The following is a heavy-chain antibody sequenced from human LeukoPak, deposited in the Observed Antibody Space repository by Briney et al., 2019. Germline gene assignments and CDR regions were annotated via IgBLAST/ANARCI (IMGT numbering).Heavy chain of an antibody. J-gene: IGHJ4*02. D-gene: IGHD2-15*01. V-gene: IGHV4-59*12. CDR2: IYYSGST. Sequence: SETLSLTCTVSGGSISSYYWSWIRQPPGKGLEWIGYIYYSGSTNYNPSLKSRVTISVDTSKNQFSLKLSSVTAADTAVYYCARGLSAIVYWGQGTLVTVSS. CDR1: GGSISSYY. CDR3: ARGLSAIVY.